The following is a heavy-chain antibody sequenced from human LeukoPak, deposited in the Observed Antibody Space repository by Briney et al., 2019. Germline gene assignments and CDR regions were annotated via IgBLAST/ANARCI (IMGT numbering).Heavy chain of an antibody. Sequence: PSETLSLTCTVSGGSISSYYWSWIRQPPRKGLEWIGYIYYSGSTNYNPSLKSRVTISVDTSKNQFSLKLSSVTAADTAVYYCARDTFHYFDPWGQGTLVTVSS. V-gene: IGHV4-59*01. CDR2: IYYSGST. J-gene: IGHJ5*02. D-gene: IGHD3-10*01. CDR1: GGSISSYY. CDR3: ARDTFHYFDP.